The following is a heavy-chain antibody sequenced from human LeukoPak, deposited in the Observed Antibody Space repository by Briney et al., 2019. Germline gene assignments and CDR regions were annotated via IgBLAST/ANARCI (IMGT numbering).Heavy chain of an antibody. CDR3: ASPLYSSSWFLSFDYYYGMDV. J-gene: IGHJ6*02. D-gene: IGHD6-13*01. V-gene: IGHV1-3*01. CDR1: GYTFTSYA. Sequence: AASVKVSCQASGYTFTSYAMHWVRQAPGQRLEWMGWINAGNGNTKYSQKFQGRVTITRDTSASTAYMELSSLRSEDTAVYYCASPLYSSSWFLSFDYYYGMDVWGQGTTVTVSS. CDR2: INAGNGNT.